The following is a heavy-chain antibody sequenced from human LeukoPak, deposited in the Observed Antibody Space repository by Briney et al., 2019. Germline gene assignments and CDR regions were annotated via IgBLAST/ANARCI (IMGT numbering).Heavy chain of an antibody. CDR3: TRLSTFSGVNF. J-gene: IGHJ3*01. CDR2: IRSKANSYAT. CDR1: GFTFSGSA. Sequence: GGSLKLSCAASGFTFSGSAMHWVRQASGKGLEWVGRIRSKANSYATAYAASVKGRSTISRDDSKNTAYLQMNSLKTEDTAVYYCTRLSTFSGVNFWGQGTMVTVSS. D-gene: IGHD3-16*01. V-gene: IGHV3-73*01.